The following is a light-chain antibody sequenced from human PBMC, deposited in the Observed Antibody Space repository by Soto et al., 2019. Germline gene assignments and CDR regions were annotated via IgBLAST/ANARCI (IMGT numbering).Light chain of an antibody. CDR3: QQSYSTPRT. CDR2: AAS. J-gene: IGKJ1*01. CDR1: QTISNF. Sequence: DIQMTQSPSSLSASVGDRVTITGRASQTISNFLNWYQQKPGKAPKLLIYAASSFQSGVPSRFSGSGSGTDFTLTISSLQPEDFATYYCQQSYSTPRTFGQGTKVDIK. V-gene: IGKV1-39*01.